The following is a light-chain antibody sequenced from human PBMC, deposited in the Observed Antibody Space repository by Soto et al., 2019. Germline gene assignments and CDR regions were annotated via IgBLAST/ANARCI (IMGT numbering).Light chain of an antibody. CDR2: DTS. CDR3: EQRSNRPQT. V-gene: IGKV3-11*01. Sequence: MVSTEARATLSLSLEGTATRPGRASQSVSDYLAWYQQKPGQAPRLLIYDTSSRATGIPAKFSGSCSRTDSTQPISSPEPEDFAVYYCEQRSNRPQTFGQGTKVDI. CDR1: QSVSDY. J-gene: IGKJ1*01.